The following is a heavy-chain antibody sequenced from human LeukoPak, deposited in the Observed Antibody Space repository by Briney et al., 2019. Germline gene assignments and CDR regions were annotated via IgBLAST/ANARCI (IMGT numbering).Heavy chain of an antibody. J-gene: IGHJ6*02. Sequence: GGSLRLSCAASGLTFSSYEMTWVRQAPGKGLEWVSSISSSDTTIHYADSVKGRFTISRDNARNSLYLQMDSLRAEDTAVYYCARSRRDNYYYYYGMDVWGQGTTVTVSS. CDR2: ISSSDTTI. D-gene: IGHD5-24*01. CDR1: GLTFSSYE. V-gene: IGHV3-48*03. CDR3: ARSRRDNYYYYYGMDV.